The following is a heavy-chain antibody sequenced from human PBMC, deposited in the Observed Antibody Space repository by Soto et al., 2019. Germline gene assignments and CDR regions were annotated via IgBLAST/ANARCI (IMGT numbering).Heavy chain of an antibody. Sequence: PGGSLRLSFTASGFTFSNYGMPWVRQAPGKGLEWVAVTSYDGSNKYYADSVKGRFTISRDNSKNTLYLQMNSLRAEDTDVYYCAKDVIAKVRGVIPYYYYGMDVWGQGTTVTVSS. CDR3: AKDVIAKVRGVIPYYYYGMDV. CDR2: TSYDGSNK. V-gene: IGHV3-30*18. J-gene: IGHJ6*02. CDR1: GFTFSNYG. D-gene: IGHD3-10*01.